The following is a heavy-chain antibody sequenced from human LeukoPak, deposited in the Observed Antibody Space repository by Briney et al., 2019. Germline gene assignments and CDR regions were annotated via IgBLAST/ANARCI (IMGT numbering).Heavy chain of an antibody. J-gene: IGHJ4*02. Sequence: PGGSLRLSCAASGFTFSSYGMHWVRQAPGKGLEWVAVIWYGGSNKYYADSVKGRFTISRDNSKNTLYLRMNSLRAEDTAVYYCAKEPRFCSSTSCAIDYWGQGTLVTVSS. CDR2: IWYGGSNK. V-gene: IGHV3-30*02. CDR3: AKEPRFCSSTSCAIDY. D-gene: IGHD2-2*01. CDR1: GFTFSSYG.